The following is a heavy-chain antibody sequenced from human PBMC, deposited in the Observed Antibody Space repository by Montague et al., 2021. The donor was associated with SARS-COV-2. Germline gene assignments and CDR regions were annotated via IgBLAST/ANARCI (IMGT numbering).Heavy chain of an antibody. CDR1: GGSIITYY. V-gene: IGHV4-59*12. D-gene: IGHD2-15*01. CDR3: ARGDPQGGGQWDY. J-gene: IGHJ4*02. CDR2: IYYSGST. Sequence: SETLSLTCTVSGGSIITYYWSWIRQPPGKGLEWIGYIYYSGSTNYNPSLKSRVTISVDTSKNQFSLKLSSVTAADTAVYYCARGDPQGGGQWDYWGQGVLVTVSS.